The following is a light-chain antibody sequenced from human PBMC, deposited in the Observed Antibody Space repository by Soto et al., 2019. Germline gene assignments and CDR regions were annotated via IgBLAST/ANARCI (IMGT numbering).Light chain of an antibody. CDR3: QQYNNWPWT. CDR1: HIVNIN. J-gene: IGKJ1*01. CDR2: RES. V-gene: IGKV3-15*01. Sequence: ETVMTQSPATLSVSPGERATLSCRASHIVNINLAWYQQKPGQAPRLLIYRESTRATGIPARFSGTGSATEFTLTISRVQSEDFGVYYCQQYNNWPWTFGQGTKVEIK.